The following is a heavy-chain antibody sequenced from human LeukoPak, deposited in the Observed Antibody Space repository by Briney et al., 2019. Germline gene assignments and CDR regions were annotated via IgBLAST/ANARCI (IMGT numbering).Heavy chain of an antibody. V-gene: IGHV3-73*01. D-gene: IGHD5-18*01. CDR2: IRSKANSYAT. CDR3: TSPRGYSYGYYYYYMDV. J-gene: IGHJ6*03. Sequence: PGGSLRLSCAASGFTFSGSAMHWVRQASGKGLEWVGRIRSKANSYATAYAASVKGRFTISRDDSKNTAYLQMNSLKTEDTAVYYCTSPRGYSYGYYYYYMDVWGKGTTVTVSS. CDR1: GFTFSGSA.